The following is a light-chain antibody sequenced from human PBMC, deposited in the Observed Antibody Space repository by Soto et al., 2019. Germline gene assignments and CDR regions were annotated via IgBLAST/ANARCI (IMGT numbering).Light chain of an antibody. CDR2: GNI. CDR3: QSYDSSLSGWV. Sequence: QSVLTQPPSVSGAPGQRVTISCTGSSSNIGAGYDVHWYQQLPGTAPKLLIYGNINRPSGVPVRFSGSKSGTSASLAITGLQAEDEADHYCQSYDSSLSGWVFGGGTKVTVL. CDR1: SSNIGAGYD. V-gene: IGLV1-40*01. J-gene: IGLJ3*02.